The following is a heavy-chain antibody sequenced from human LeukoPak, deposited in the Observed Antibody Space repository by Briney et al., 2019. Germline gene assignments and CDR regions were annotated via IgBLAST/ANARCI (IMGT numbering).Heavy chain of an antibody. CDR3: ARVGWEPKLPFY. V-gene: IGHV4-34*01. CDR1: GGSFSDYY. J-gene: IGHJ4*02. D-gene: IGHD1-26*01. Sequence: PSETLCLTCAVYGGSFSDYYWSWIRQPPGKGLEWIGEINHSGSTSYNPSLKSRVTISVHTSKNQFSLKLSSVTAADTAVYYCARVGWEPKLPFYWGQGTLVTVSS. CDR2: INHSGST.